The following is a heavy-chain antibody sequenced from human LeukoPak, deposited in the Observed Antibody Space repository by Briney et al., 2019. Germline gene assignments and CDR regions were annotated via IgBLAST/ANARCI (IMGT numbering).Heavy chain of an antibody. J-gene: IGHJ4*02. CDR2: IYSGGST. V-gene: IGHV3-53*01. D-gene: IGHD2-21*01. CDR1: GFTVSSNY. CDR3: ARDPGGDHLIDY. Sequence: PGGSLRLSCAASGFTVSSNYMSWVRQAPGKGLKWVSVIYSGGSTYYADSVKGRFTISRDNSKNTLYLQMNSLRAEDTAVYYCARDPGGDHLIDYWGQGTLVTVSS.